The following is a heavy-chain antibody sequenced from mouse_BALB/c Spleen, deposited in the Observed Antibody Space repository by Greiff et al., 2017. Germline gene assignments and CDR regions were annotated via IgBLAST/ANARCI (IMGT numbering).Heavy chain of an antibody. D-gene: IGHD2-10*02. CDR1: GYTFSSYW. J-gene: IGHJ4*01. V-gene: IGHV1-9*01. CDR2: ILPGSGST. Sequence: VQLQQSGAELVRPGTSVKMSCKATGYTFSSYWIERVKQRPGHGLEWIGEILPGSGSTNYNEKFKGKATFTADTSSNTAYMQLSSLTSEDSAVYYCAKGPKYGNHYAMDYWGQGTSVTVSS. CDR3: AKGPKYGNHYAMDY.